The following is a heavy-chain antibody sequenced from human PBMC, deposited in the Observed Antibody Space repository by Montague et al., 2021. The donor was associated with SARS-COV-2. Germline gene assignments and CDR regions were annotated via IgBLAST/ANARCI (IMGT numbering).Heavy chain of an antibody. Sequence: SLRLSCAASGFTFSSYEMNWVRQAPGKGLEWVSYISSSVSTIYYADSVKGRFTISRDNAKNSLYLQMNSLRAEDTAVYCCARGGTYYDFWSGYRNYYYGMDVWGQGTTVTVSS. J-gene: IGHJ6*02. V-gene: IGHV3-48*03. CDR2: ISSSVSTI. CDR3: ARGGTYYDFWSGYRNYYYGMDV. D-gene: IGHD3-3*01. CDR1: GFTFSSYE.